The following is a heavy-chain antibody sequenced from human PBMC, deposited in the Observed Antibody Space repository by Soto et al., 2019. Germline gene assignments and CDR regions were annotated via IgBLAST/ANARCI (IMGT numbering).Heavy chain of an antibody. Sequence: SSETLSLTCAVYGGSFSGYYWSWIRQPPGKGLEWIGEINHSGSTNYNPSLKSRVTISVDTSKNQFSLKLSSVTAADTAVYYCARGPWPYCSGGSCYYNWFEPWGQGTPVTVSS. CDR3: ARGPWPYCSGGSCYYNWFEP. J-gene: IGHJ5*02. D-gene: IGHD2-15*01. CDR2: INHSGST. CDR1: GGSFSGYY. V-gene: IGHV4-34*01.